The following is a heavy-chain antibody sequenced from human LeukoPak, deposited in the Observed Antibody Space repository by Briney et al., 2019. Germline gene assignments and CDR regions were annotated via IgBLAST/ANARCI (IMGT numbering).Heavy chain of an antibody. V-gene: IGHV1-69*13. Sequence: SVKVSCKASGCTFSSYAISWVRQAPGQGLEWMGGIIPIFGTANYAQKFQGRVTITADESTSTAYMELSSLRSEDTAVYYCTGGWYYYGSGSHPFDPWGKGTRVTVSS. CDR1: GCTFSSYA. CDR2: IIPIFGTA. CDR3: TGGWYYYGSGSHPFDP. J-gene: IGHJ5*02. D-gene: IGHD3-10*01.